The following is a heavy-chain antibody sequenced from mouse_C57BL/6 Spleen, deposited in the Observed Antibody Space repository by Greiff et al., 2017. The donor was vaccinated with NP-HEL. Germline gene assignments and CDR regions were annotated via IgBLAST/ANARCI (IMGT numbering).Heavy chain of an antibody. CDR3: TRILPYYYAMDY. D-gene: IGHD1-1*01. CDR2: IRNKANNHET. J-gene: IGHJ4*01. V-gene: IGHV6-6*01. CDR1: GFTFSDAW. Sequence: EVKLMESGGGLVQPGGSMKLSCAASGFTFSDAWMDWVRQSPEKGLEWVAEIRNKANNHETYYAESVKGRFTISRDDSKSSVYLQRNSLRAEDTGIYYCTRILPYYYAMDYWGQGTSVTVSS.